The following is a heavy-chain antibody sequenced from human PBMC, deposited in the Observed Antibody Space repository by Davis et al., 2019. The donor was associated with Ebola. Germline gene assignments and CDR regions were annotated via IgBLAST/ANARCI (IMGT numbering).Heavy chain of an antibody. J-gene: IGHJ4*02. CDR3: ARLRGVWGSYRNYFDY. Sequence: ESLRLSCTVSGGSISSYYWSWIRQPPGKGLEWLGYVYYSGSTNYNPSLKSRVTISVDTSKNQFSLKLSSVTAADTAVYYCARLRGVWGSYRNYFDYWGQGTLVTVSS. V-gene: IGHV4-59*12. D-gene: IGHD3-16*02. CDR1: GGSISSYY. CDR2: VYYSGST.